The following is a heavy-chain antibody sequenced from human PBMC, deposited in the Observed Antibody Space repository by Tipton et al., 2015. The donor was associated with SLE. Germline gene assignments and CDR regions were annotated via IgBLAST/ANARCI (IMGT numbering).Heavy chain of an antibody. Sequence: SLRLSCAASGFTFSSYAMHWVRQAPGKGLEWVAVISYDGSNKYYADSVKGRPTISRDNSKNTLFLQMNSLRAEDTAVYSRATMEVAAAQPFDYWGQGTLVTVSS. V-gene: IGHV3-30*04. CDR1: GFTFSSYA. CDR3: ATMEVAAAQPFDY. D-gene: IGHD6-13*01. CDR2: ISYDGSNK. J-gene: IGHJ4*02.